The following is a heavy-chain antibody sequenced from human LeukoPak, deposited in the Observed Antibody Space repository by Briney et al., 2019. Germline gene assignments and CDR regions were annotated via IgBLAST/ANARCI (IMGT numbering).Heavy chain of an antibody. CDR2: MNPNSGNT. D-gene: IGHD3-16*01. V-gene: IGHV1-8*01. CDR3: ARALGDGDYYYMDV. CDR1: GYTFTSYD. Sequence: PGASVKVSCKASGYTFTSYDINWVRQATGQGLEWMGWMNPNSGNTGYAQKFQGRVTMTRNTSISTAYMELSSLRSGDTAVYYCARALGDGDYYYMDVWGKGTTVTVSS. J-gene: IGHJ6*03.